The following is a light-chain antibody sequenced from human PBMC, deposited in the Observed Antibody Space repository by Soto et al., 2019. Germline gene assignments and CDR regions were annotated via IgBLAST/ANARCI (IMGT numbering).Light chain of an antibody. Sequence: QSVLTQPASVSGAPGQRVTISCTGRSSNIGAGYDVNWYQQLPGTAPKLLIYGNSNRPSGLPDRFSGSKSGTSASLASTGLQAEDEADYYCQSYDSSLSGYVFGTGTQLTVL. J-gene: IGLJ1*01. V-gene: IGLV1-40*01. CDR2: GNS. CDR3: QSYDSSLSGYV. CDR1: SSNIGAGYD.